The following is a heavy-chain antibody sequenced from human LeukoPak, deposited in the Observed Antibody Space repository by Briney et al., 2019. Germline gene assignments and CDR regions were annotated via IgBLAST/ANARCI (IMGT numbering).Heavy chain of an antibody. Sequence: GGSLRLSCAASGFTFSTYAVSWVRQAPGKGLEWVSTITGSGGTTFYADSVKGRFTISRDNSKNTLYLQMSSLRAEDTAVLYCTKDAGSSLGAMDVWGQGTTVTVSS. V-gene: IGHV3-23*01. CDR2: ITGSGGTT. CDR3: TKDAGSSLGAMDV. D-gene: IGHD7-27*01. J-gene: IGHJ6*02. CDR1: GFTFSTYA.